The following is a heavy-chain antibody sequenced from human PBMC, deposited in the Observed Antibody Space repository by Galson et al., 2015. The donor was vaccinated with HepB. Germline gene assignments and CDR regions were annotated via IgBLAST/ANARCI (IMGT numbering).Heavy chain of an antibody. CDR3: AKDRGWRSCDC. Sequence: SLRLSCAGSGFTFSNYGLHWVRQAPGKGLEWVSVISCVGSNQYYADSVKGRFTISRDNAKNSLYLQMDSLRVEDTGIYYCAKDRGWRSCDCWGQGTLVTVSS. CDR2: ISCVGSNQ. D-gene: IGHD3-10*01. CDR1: GFTFSNYG. J-gene: IGHJ4*02. V-gene: IGHV3-30*18.